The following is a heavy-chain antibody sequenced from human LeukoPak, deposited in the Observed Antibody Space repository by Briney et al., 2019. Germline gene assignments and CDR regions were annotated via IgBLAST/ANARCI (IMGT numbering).Heavy chain of an antibody. J-gene: IGHJ5*02. CDR1: GFTFSSYG. Sequence: PGGSLRLSCAASGFTFSSYGMHWVRQAPGKGLEWVAVISYDGSNKYYADSVKGRFTISRDNSKNTLYLQMNSLRADDTAVYYCAKGNWNDDSQDYSWLHPWGQGTLVTVSS. D-gene: IGHD1-20*01. CDR3: AKGNWNDDSQDYSWLHP. CDR2: ISYDGSNK. V-gene: IGHV3-30*18.